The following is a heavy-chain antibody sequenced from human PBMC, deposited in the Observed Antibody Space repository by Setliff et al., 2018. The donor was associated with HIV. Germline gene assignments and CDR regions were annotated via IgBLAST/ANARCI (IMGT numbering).Heavy chain of an antibody. V-gene: IGHV3-48*03. CDR3: AQTSIVVAGNDY. CDR1: GFTFSRSD. CDR2: ISTGSDAT. J-gene: IGHJ4*02. Sequence: LSLSCAASGFTFSRSDMSWVRQAPGKGLEWVSHISTGSDATYYADSVKGRFTISRDNPKNSLYLQMNSLRVEDTAVYYCAQTSIVVAGNDYWGQGTLVTSPQ. D-gene: IGHD6-19*01.